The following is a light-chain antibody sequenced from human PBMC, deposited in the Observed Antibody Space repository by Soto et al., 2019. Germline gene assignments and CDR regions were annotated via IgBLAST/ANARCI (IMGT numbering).Light chain of an antibody. CDR3: QLYEFLPRT. CDR1: QSLRATY. J-gene: IGKJ5*01. V-gene: IGKV3-20*01. Sequence: VGVTMSPVTLSLPPKETATLSCRASQSLRATYVAWYQQRPGKGPRLLIYGASFRATGIPARFSGRGSGTDFTLTISSVEPEDFTRYYCQLYEFLPRTFGQG. CDR2: GAS.